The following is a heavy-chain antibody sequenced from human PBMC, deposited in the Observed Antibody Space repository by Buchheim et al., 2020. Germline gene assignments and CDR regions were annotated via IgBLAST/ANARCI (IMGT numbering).Heavy chain of an antibody. CDR1: GFTFSSYG. CDR2: ISYDGSNK. D-gene: IGHD4-17*01. J-gene: IGHJ6*02. CDR3: AKDRRDYGDYGMDV. V-gene: IGHV3-30*18. Sequence: QVQLVESGGGVVQPGRSLRLSCAASGFTFSSYGMHWVRQAPGKGLEWVAVISYDGSNKYYADSVKGRFTISRDNSKKTLYLQMNSLRAEDTAVYYCAKDRRDYGDYGMDVWGQGTT.